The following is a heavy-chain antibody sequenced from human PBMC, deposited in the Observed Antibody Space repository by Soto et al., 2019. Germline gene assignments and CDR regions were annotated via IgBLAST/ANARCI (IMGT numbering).Heavy chain of an antibody. D-gene: IGHD5-18*01. CDR2: IIPIFGTA. V-gene: IGHV1-69*06. J-gene: IGHJ3*02. Sequence: GASVKVSCKASGGTFSSYAISWVRQAPGQGLEWMGGIIPIFGTANYAQKFQGRVTITADKSTSTAYMELSSLRSEDTAVYYCATLDTAMDDYDAFDIWGQGTMVTVSS. CDR3: ATLDTAMDDYDAFDI. CDR1: GGTFSSYA.